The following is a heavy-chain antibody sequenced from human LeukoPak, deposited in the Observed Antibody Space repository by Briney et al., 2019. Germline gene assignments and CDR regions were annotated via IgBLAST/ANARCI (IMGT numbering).Heavy chain of an antibody. D-gene: IGHD5-12*01. J-gene: IGHJ3*02. CDR1: GFTFSSYG. V-gene: IGHV3-30*03. CDR2: ISYDGSNK. CDR3: AREPAWRAFDI. Sequence: GGSLRLSCAASGFTFSSYGMHWVRQAPGKGLEWVAVISYDGSNKYYADSVKGRFTISRDNSKNTLYLQMNSLRAEDTAVYYCAREPAWRAFDIWGQGTMVTVSS.